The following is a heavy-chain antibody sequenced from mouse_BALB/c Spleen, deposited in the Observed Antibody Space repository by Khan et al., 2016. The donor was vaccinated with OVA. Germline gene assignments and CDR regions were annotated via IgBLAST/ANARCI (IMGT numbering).Heavy chain of an antibody. CDR2: ISSGSKTT. CDR3: ARTGNDSVDY. CDR1: GFTFSGFG. J-gene: IGHJ2*01. Sequence: EVELVESGGGLVQPGGSRKLSCAASGFTFSGFGMHWVRQAPEKGLEWVAYISSGSKTTYYADTVTGRFNISRDNPKNTLFLQMTSLRSEEAAMYFCARTGNDSVDYWGQGTTLTVSS. D-gene: IGHD2-12*01. V-gene: IGHV5-17*02.